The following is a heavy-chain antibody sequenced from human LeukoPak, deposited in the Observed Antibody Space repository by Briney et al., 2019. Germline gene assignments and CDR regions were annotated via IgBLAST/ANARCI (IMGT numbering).Heavy chain of an antibody. J-gene: IGHJ4*02. CDR3: ARKLPTSPHLDY. Sequence: SETLSLTCAVYGGSFSGYYWSWIRQPPGKGLEWIGEINHSGSTNYNPSLKSRVTISVDTSKNQFSLKLSSVTAADTAVYYCARKLPTSPHLDYWGQGTLVTVSS. V-gene: IGHV4-34*01. D-gene: IGHD4-23*01. CDR2: INHSGST. CDR1: GGSFSGYY.